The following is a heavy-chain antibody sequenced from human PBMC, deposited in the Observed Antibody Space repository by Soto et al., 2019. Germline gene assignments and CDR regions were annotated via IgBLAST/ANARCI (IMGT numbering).Heavy chain of an antibody. J-gene: IGHJ4*02. CDR2: IYYSGST. CDR3: AKRDYAFDS. Sequence: SETLSLTCTVSGDSVTTGSYYWSWIRQPPGKTLEWIGYIYYSGSTNYNPSLKSRATIYTDTSGRHFSLNLTSVTADDTAVYFCAKRDYAFDSWGQGTLVTVSS. CDR1: GDSVTTGSYY. D-gene: IGHD4-17*01. V-gene: IGHV4-61*01.